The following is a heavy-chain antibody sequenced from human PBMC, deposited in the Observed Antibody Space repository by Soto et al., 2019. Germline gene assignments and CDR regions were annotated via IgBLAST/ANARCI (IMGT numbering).Heavy chain of an antibody. CDR3: AKNGWHLDY. CDR1: GFTFSSYA. CDR2: ITGSGAHT. Sequence: PAGSLRLSCSASGFTFSSYALSWVRQAPGKGLEWVSAITGSGAHTYYADSVKGRFTISRDNAKNTLFLQMNSLRADETAVYYCAKNGWHLDYWGQGTLVTSPQ. J-gene: IGHJ4*02. D-gene: IGHD6-19*01. V-gene: IGHV3-23*01.